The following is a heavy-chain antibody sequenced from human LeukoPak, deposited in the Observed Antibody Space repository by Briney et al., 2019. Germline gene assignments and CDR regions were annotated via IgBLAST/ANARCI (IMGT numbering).Heavy chain of an antibody. CDR2: VDTSGAAT. Sequence: GGSLRLSCAASGFTFSKVSMNWVRQAPGKGLEWVSGVDTSGAATYYADSVKGRFAISRDNSKNTLYLQMNSLRAEDTAIYYCAKNKGSGSHVNYCMDVWGKGTTVTVSS. CDR1: GFTFSKVS. D-gene: IGHD3-10*01. J-gene: IGHJ6*03. V-gene: IGHV3-23*01. CDR3: AKNKGSGSHVNYCMDV.